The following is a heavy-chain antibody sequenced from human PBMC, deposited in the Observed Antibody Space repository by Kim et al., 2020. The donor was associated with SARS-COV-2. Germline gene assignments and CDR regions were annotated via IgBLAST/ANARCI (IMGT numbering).Heavy chain of an antibody. Sequence: GGSLRLSCRASEITFSNHWMSWVRQAPGKGLESVAIINQDGTDTYYVDSVKGRFTISRGNAKNALYLQMNSLRAEDTAVYYCSSRNSNFEPRLVWGQGTLVTVSS. CDR1: EITFSNHW. J-gene: IGHJ4*02. D-gene: IGHD4-4*01. CDR3: SSRNSNFEPRLV. CDR2: INQDGTDT. V-gene: IGHV3-7*01.